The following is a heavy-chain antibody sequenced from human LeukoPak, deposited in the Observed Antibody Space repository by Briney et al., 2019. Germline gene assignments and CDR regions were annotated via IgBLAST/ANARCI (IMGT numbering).Heavy chain of an antibody. Sequence: GESLKISCRGSGYSFTNYWIGWARQMPGKGLEWMGVIYPGDSDTRYSPSFQGQVTISADKSITTAYLQWSSLKASDTAMYYCARRGTGDNRHFDYWGQGTLVTVSS. J-gene: IGHJ4*02. V-gene: IGHV5-51*01. D-gene: IGHD7-27*01. CDR1: GYSFTNYW. CDR3: ARRGTGDNRHFDY. CDR2: IYPGDSDT.